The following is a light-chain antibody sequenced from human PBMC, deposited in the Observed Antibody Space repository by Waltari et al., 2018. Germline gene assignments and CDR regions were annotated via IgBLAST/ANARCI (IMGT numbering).Light chain of an antibody. J-gene: IGKJ2*01. Sequence: EVVMTQSPATLSVSPGDRATLSCRASQSVSINVNWYQQKPGQAPRLLIYDASTRATGIPDRFSGSSSGTDFTLTISRLEAGDFARYYCQQYRMTPVTFGRGTKVEIK. V-gene: IGKV3D-15*01. CDR2: DAS. CDR1: QSVSIN. CDR3: QQYRMTPVT.